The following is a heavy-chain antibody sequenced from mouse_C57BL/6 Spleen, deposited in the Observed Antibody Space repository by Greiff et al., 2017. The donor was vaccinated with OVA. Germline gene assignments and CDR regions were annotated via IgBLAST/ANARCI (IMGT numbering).Heavy chain of an antibody. Sequence: VQLQQSGAELVKPGASVKLSCTASGSTFTAYTIHWVKPRSGPGLEWIGWFYPGSGSVKSNAKVKDKATLTADKSASTVYMELSRVTAEDSAVYVGARHEYGNYVGCDYWGQGTTLTVSS. J-gene: IGHJ2*01. CDR3: ARHEYGNYVGCDY. CDR2: FYPGSGSV. V-gene: IGHV1-62-2*01. CDR1: GSTFTAYT. D-gene: IGHD2-10*02.